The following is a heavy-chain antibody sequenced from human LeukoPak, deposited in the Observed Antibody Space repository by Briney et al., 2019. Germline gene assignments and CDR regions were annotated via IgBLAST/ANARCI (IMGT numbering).Heavy chain of an antibody. CDR1: GYTFTSYD. D-gene: IGHD6-19*01. V-gene: IGHV1-8*01. CDR2: MNPNSGNT. J-gene: IGHJ4*02. Sequence: ASVKVSCKASGYTFTSYDINWVRQATGQGLEWMGWMNPNSGNTGYAQKFQGRVTMTRNTSISTAYMELNSLRAEDTAVYYCARAPSSGRDRAFDYWGQGTLVTVSS. CDR3: ARAPSSGRDRAFDY.